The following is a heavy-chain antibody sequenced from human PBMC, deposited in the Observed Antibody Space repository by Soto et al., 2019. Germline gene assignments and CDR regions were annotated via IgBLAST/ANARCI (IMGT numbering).Heavy chain of an antibody. J-gene: IGHJ6*02. CDR2: ISGSGGST. CDR1: GFTFSSYA. CDR3: AKGPLSYYYDSSGYHSYYGMDG. Sequence: EVQLLESGGGLVQPGGSLRLSCAASGFTFSSYAMSWVRQAPGKGLEWVSAISGSGGSTYYADSVKGRFTISRDNSKNTLYLQTNSLRAEDTAVYYCAKGPLSYYYDSSGYHSYYGMDGWGQGTTVTVS. V-gene: IGHV3-23*01. D-gene: IGHD3-22*01.